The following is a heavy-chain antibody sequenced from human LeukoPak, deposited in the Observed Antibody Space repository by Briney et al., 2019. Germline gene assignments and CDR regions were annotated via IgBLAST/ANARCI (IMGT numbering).Heavy chain of an antibody. V-gene: IGHV3-30-3*01. J-gene: IGHJ4*02. D-gene: IGHD6-13*01. CDR3: ARGQVYSSRWYPLDYYFDY. Sequence: GGSLRLSCAASGFTFSSYAMHWVRQAPGKGLEWVAVISYDGSNKYYADSVKGRFTISRDNSKNTLYLQMNSLRAEDTAVYYCARGQVYSSRWYPLDYYFDYWGQGTLVTVSS. CDR2: ISYDGSNK. CDR1: GFTFSSYA.